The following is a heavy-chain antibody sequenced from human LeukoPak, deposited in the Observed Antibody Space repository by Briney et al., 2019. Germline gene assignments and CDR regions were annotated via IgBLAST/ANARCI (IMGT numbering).Heavy chain of an antibody. Sequence: SETLSLTCTVSGGSISSSSYCWGWFRQPPGKGVEWIASISHSGSTYYNPSLQSRVTISVDTSKNHFSLMLNSVSAADTAVYHCARHAPHGDGNKRGFDCWGQGTLVTVSS. J-gene: IGHJ4*02. CDR3: ARHAPHGDGNKRGFDC. CDR2: ISHSGST. CDR1: GGSISSSSYC. V-gene: IGHV4-39*01. D-gene: IGHD2/OR15-2a*01.